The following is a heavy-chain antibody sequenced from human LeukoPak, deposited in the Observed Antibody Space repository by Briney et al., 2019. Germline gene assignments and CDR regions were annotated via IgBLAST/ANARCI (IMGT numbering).Heavy chain of an antibody. Sequence: PGGSLRLSCAASGFTFSSYAMSWVRQAPGKGLEWVSAISGSGGSTYYADSVKGRFTISRDNSKNTLYLQMNSLRAEDTAEYYCAKDSGYSSGWYLDYWGQGTLVTVSS. V-gene: IGHV3-23*01. CDR3: AKDSGYSSGWYLDY. CDR1: GFTFSSYA. CDR2: ISGSGGST. J-gene: IGHJ4*02. D-gene: IGHD6-19*01.